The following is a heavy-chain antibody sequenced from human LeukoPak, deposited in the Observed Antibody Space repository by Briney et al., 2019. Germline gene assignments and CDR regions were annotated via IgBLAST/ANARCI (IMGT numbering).Heavy chain of an antibody. D-gene: IGHD4-11*01. CDR2: VSRNGGKT. Sequence: GGSLRLSCAASGFTFSSYAITWVRQAPGKGLEWVSAVSRNGGKTYYADSVKGRFTISRDNYKNMVFLQMNSLGAEDTAVYYCAKLTTSWGRGTLVTVS. CDR1: GFTFSSYA. V-gene: IGHV3-23*01. J-gene: IGHJ4*02. CDR3: AKLTTS.